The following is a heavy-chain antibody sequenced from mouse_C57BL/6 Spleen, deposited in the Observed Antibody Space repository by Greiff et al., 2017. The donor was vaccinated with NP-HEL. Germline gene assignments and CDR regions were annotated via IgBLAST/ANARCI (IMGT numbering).Heavy chain of an antibody. CDR2: ISYSGST. Sequence: EVKLMESGPGMVKPSQSLSLTCTVTGYSITSGYDWHWIRHFPGNKLEWMGYISYSGSTNYNPSLKSRISITHDTSKNHFFLKLNSVPTEDTATYYCARVGYDYYAMDYWGQGTSVTVSS. CDR1: GYSITSGYD. J-gene: IGHJ4*01. V-gene: IGHV3-1*01. CDR3: ARVGYDYYAMDY. D-gene: IGHD2-2*01.